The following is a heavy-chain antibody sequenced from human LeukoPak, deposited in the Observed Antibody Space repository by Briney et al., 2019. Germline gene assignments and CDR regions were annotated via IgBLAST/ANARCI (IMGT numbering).Heavy chain of an antibody. CDR1: GGSISSGYY. Sequence: SETLSLTCTVSGGSISSGYYWGWIRQPPGKGLEWIVSIFHTGNTYYNPSLKSRVTISVNTSKNQFSLKLSSVTAADTAVYYCARGEYAFDIWGQGTMVTVSS. D-gene: IGHD3-10*01. CDR2: IFHTGNT. V-gene: IGHV4-38-2*02. CDR3: ARGEYAFDI. J-gene: IGHJ3*02.